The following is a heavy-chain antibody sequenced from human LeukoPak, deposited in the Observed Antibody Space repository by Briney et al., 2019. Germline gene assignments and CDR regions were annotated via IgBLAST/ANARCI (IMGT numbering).Heavy chain of an antibody. J-gene: IGHJ4*02. CDR3: ARLLPGSYVDY. CDR2: IYTSGST. V-gene: IGHV4-61*02. D-gene: IGHD1-26*01. CDR1: GGSISSGSYY. Sequence: SETLSLTCTVSGGSISSGSYYWSWIRQPAGKGLEWIGRIYTSGSTNYNPSLKRRVTVSVHTSKNQFSLKLSPLTAADTAVYYCARLLPGSYVDYWGQGTLVTVSS.